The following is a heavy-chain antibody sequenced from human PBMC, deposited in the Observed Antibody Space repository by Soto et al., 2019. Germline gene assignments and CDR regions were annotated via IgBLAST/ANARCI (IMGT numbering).Heavy chain of an antibody. CDR1: GYTFTNYG. Sequence: QVQLVQSGTEVKKPGASVKVSCKASGYTFTNYGISWVRQAPGQGLEWMGWTSAYNGNTNYAQKLQGRVTMTTDTSTSTAFMELRSLRSDDTALYYCARDRPAWGRWYYGMDVWGQGTTVTVSS. J-gene: IGHJ6*02. CDR2: TSAYNGNT. CDR3: ARDRPAWGRWYYGMDV. V-gene: IGHV1-18*01. D-gene: IGHD3-16*01.